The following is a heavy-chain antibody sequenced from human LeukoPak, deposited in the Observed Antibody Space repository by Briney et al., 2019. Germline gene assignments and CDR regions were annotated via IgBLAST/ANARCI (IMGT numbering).Heavy chain of an antibody. J-gene: IGHJ5*02. Sequence: PSETLSLTCAVYGGSFSGYYWSWIRQPPGKGLEWIGEINHSGSTNYNPSLKSRVTISVDTSKNQFSLKLSSVTAADTAVYYCARAPQGIAVAGTRGYWFDPWGQGTLVTVSS. CDR3: ARAPQGIAVAGTRGYWFDP. D-gene: IGHD6-19*01. CDR1: GGSFSGYY. V-gene: IGHV4-34*01. CDR2: INHSGST.